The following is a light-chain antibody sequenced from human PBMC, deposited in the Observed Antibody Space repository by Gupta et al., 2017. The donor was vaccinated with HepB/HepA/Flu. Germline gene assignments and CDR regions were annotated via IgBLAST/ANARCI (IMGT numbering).Light chain of an antibody. CDR3: QQERSSCK. Sequence: IVLTQSPGTLSLSPGERATLSCRASQSVSSSYLAWYQQKPGQAPRLLIYGASSSASGIPDRFSGSGSATDFTLTSRRREDEDFAVYYWQQERSSCKFGQGTKVEIK. CDR1: QSVSSSY. J-gene: IGKJ1*01. CDR2: GAS. V-gene: IGKV3-20*01.